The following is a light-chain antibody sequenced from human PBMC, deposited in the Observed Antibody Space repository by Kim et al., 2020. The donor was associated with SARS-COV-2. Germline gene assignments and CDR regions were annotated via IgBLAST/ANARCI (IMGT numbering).Light chain of an antibody. CDR3: QAWDSSTVV. J-gene: IGLJ2*01. CDR1: KLGDKY. CDR2: QDT. Sequence: SYELTQPPSVSVSPGQTATFTCSGDKLGDKYACWYQQKPGQFPVLVIYQDTKRPSGIPERFSGSNSGNTATLTISGTQAMDEADYYCQAWDSSTVVFGGGTQLTVL. V-gene: IGLV3-1*01.